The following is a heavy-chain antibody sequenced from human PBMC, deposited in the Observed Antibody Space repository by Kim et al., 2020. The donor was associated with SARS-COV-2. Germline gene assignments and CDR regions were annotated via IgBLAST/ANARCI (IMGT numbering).Heavy chain of an antibody. Sequence: GGSLRLSCAASGFTFSGYGMHWVRQAPGKGLEWVAVIWNDGRNKNYADSVKGRFTISRDNSENTLYLQINSLRAEDTAVYYCVRDGITGTTEAFDIWGQGTMVTVSS. CDR3: VRDGITGTTEAFDI. CDR2: IWNDGRNK. CDR1: GFTFSGYG. D-gene: IGHD1-7*01. J-gene: IGHJ3*02. V-gene: IGHV3-33*01.